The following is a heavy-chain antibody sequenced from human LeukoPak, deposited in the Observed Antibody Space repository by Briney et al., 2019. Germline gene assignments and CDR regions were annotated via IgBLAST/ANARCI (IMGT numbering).Heavy chain of an antibody. Sequence: SETLSLTCTVSGGSISSSYWSWIRQPPGKGLEWIGYIFYTGSTDYNPSLKSRVTISVDTSKNQFSLKVNSVTAADTAVYYCARARYSRAWYASDIWGHRTVVTVSA. CDR2: IFYTGST. CDR1: GGSISSSY. D-gene: IGHD6-19*01. CDR3: ARARYSRAWYASDI. J-gene: IGHJ3*02. V-gene: IGHV4-59*01.